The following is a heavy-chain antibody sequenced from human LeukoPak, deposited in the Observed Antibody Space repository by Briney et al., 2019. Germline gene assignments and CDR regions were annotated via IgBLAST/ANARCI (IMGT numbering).Heavy chain of an antibody. Sequence: GGSLRLSCAASGFTVSSNYMGWVRQAPGKGLEWVSVIYSGGSTYYADSVKGRFTISRDNSKNTLYLQMNSLRAEDTAVYYCARASSSWYRGVFDYWGQGTLVTVSS. V-gene: IGHV3-53*01. CDR1: GFTVSSNY. CDR3: ARASSSWYRGVFDY. J-gene: IGHJ4*02. D-gene: IGHD6-13*01. CDR2: IYSGGST.